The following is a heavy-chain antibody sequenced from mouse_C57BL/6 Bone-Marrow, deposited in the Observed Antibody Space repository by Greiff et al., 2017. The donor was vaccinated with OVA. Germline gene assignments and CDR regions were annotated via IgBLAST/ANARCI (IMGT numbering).Heavy chain of an antibody. Sequence: QVQLKQSGPELVKPGASVKISCKASGYAFSSSWMNWVKQRPGKGLEWIGRIYPGDGDTNYNGKFKGKATLTADKSSSTAYMQLSSLTSEDSAVYFCALHYYGSSYGYFDVWGTGTTVTVSS. CDR1: GYAFSSSW. CDR2: IYPGDGDT. J-gene: IGHJ1*03. D-gene: IGHD1-1*01. CDR3: ALHYYGSSYGYFDV. V-gene: IGHV1-82*01.